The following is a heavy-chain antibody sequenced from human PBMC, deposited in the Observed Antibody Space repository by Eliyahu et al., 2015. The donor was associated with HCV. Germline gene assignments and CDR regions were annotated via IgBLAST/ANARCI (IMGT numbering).Heavy chain of an antibody. J-gene: IGHJ4*02. CDR3: AKDLSPPGDIFTGYYLDY. CDR1: GFTFXSFA. V-gene: IGHV3-23*01. D-gene: IGHD3-9*01. Sequence: EVQLLESGGGLVQPGGSLRLSCAASGFTFXSFAMNWVRQAPGKGLEWVSSITGSGVTTYYADSVKGRFTISRDNYKNTLHLQMTSLRAEDTAVYFCAKDLSPPGDIFTGYYLDYWGQGTLVTVSS. CDR2: ITGSGVTT.